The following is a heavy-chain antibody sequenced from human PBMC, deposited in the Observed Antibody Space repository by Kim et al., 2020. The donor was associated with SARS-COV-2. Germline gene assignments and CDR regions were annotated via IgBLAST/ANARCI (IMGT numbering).Heavy chain of an antibody. CDR2: IYYSGST. CDR3: ARGFYDSSGYYSDY. CDR1: GGSISSYY. V-gene: IGHV4-59*01. Sequence: SETLSLTCTVSGGSISSYYWSWIRQPPGKGLEWIGYIYYSGSTNYNPSLKSRVTISVDTSKNQFSLKLSSVTAADTAVYYCARGFYDSSGYYSDYWGQGTLVTVSS. J-gene: IGHJ4*02. D-gene: IGHD3-22*01.